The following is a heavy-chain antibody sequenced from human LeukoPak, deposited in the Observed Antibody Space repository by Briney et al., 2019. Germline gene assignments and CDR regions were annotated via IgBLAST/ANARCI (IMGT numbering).Heavy chain of an antibody. D-gene: IGHD6-13*01. Sequence: PSETLSLTCIVSGGSISSYYWSWIRQPPGKGLEWIGYIYYTGSTTYNPSLKSRVTISVDTSKNQFSLKLSSVTAADTAVYYCARGRYLTTSGGAAAGFLDYWGQGSLVTVST. CDR3: ARGRYLTTSGGAAAGFLDY. V-gene: IGHV4-59*12. J-gene: IGHJ4*02. CDR1: GGSISSYY. CDR2: IYYTGST.